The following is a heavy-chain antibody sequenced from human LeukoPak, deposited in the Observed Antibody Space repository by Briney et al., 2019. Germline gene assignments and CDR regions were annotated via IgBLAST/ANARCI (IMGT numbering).Heavy chain of an antibody. Sequence: GGSLRLSCAASGFTFSSYGMHWVRQAPGKGLEWVAGISYDGSNKYFADSVKGRFTISRDNSKNTLYLQMNSLRAEDTAVYYCAKDRGRHYYDSSGYYYQYWGQGTLVTVSS. CDR2: ISYDGSNK. CDR1: GFTFSSYG. V-gene: IGHV3-30*18. D-gene: IGHD3-22*01. J-gene: IGHJ4*02. CDR3: AKDRGRHYYDSSGYYYQY.